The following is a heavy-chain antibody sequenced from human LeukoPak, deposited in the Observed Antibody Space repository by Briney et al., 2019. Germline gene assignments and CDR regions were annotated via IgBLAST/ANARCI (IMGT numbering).Heavy chain of an antibody. D-gene: IGHD5-18*01. Sequence: ASVKVSCKASGYTFTGYYMHWVRQAPGQGLEWMGRINPNSGGTNYAQKFQGRVTMTRDTSISTAYMELSRLRSDDTAVYYCARETSYGASYYYYYMDVWGKGTMVTVSS. CDR1: GYTFTGYY. V-gene: IGHV1-2*06. CDR2: INPNSGGT. CDR3: ARETSYGASYYYYYMDV. J-gene: IGHJ6*03.